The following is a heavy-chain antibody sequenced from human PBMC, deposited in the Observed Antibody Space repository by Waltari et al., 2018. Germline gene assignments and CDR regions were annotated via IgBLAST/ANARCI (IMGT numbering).Heavy chain of an antibody. Sequence: QVQLQQWGAGLWKPSETLSLTCAVYGGYFSGYYWSWIRQPSGKGLEWIGEINHSGSTNYNPSLKSRVTISVDTSKNQFSLKLSSVTAADTAVYYCAREGYDYIWGSYRQGMDVWGKGTTVTVSS. J-gene: IGHJ6*04. CDR3: AREGYDYIWGSYRQGMDV. CDR2: INHSGST. V-gene: IGHV4-34*01. D-gene: IGHD3-16*02. CDR1: GGYFSGYY.